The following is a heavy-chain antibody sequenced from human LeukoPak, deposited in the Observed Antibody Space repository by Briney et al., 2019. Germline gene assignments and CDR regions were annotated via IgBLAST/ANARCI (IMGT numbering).Heavy chain of an antibody. CDR2: IYYSGST. Sequence: SETLSLTCTVSGGSVSSGSYYWSWIRQPPGKGLEWIGYIYYSGSTNYNPSLKSRVTISVDTSKNQFSLKLSSVTAADTAVYYCARAGWLQPVDYWGQGALVTVSS. D-gene: IGHD5-24*01. CDR1: GGSVSSGSYY. V-gene: IGHV4-61*01. CDR3: ARAGWLQPVDY. J-gene: IGHJ4*02.